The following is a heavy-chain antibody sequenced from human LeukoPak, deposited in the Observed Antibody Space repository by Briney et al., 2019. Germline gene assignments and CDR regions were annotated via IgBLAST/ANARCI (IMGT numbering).Heavy chain of an antibody. CDR3: ARDRTYCSAGSCPQLDY. J-gene: IGHJ4*02. Sequence: GGSLRLSCAASGFTFTTYAMSWVRQAPGKGLEWVSSIGSSTYYADSVKGRFTISRDDSKNTLYLQMNSLRSEDTAIYYCARDRTYCSAGSCPQLDYWGQGTLVTVSS. CDR1: GFTFTTYA. CDR2: IGSST. V-gene: IGHV3-23*01. D-gene: IGHD2-15*01.